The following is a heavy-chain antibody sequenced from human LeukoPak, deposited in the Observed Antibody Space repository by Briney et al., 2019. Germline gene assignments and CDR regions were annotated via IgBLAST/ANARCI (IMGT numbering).Heavy chain of an antibody. D-gene: IGHD3-16*02. CDR1: GYTFTSYA. J-gene: IGHJ5*02. V-gene: IGHV7-4-1*02. CDR3: ARDYYVWGSYRPNWFDP. CDR2: INTNTGNP. Sequence: ASVTVSCKASGYTFTSYAMNWVRQAPGQGLEWMGWINTNTGNPTYAQGFTGRFVFSLDTSVSTAYLQISSLKAEDTAVYYCARDYYVWGSYRPNWFDPWGQGTLVTVSS.